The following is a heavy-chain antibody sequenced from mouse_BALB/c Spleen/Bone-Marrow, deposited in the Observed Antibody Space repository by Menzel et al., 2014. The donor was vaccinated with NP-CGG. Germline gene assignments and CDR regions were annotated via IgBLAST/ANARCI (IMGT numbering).Heavy chain of an antibody. V-gene: IGHV7-3*02. Sequence: EVQLVESGGGLVQPGGSLRLSCTTSGFTFTDYYMSWVRRPPGKALEWLAFIRNKAYGYTTEYSASVRGRFTISRDNSQSILYLQMNTLRAEDSATYYCARFPMDYWGQGTSVTVS. J-gene: IGHJ4*01. CDR2: IRNKAYGYTT. CDR1: GFTFTDYY. CDR3: ARFPMDY.